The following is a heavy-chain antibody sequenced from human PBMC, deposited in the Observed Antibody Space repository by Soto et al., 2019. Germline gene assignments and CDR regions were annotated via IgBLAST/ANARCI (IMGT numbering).Heavy chain of an antibody. Sequence: GGSLRLSCAASGFTFSSYSMNWVRQAPGKGLEWVSSISSSSSYIYYADSVKGRFTISRDNAKNSLYLQMNSLRAEDTAVYYCARDYDYVWGSSPNWFDPWGQGTLVTVSS. V-gene: IGHV3-21*01. CDR1: GFTFSSYS. CDR3: ARDYDYVWGSSPNWFDP. D-gene: IGHD3-16*01. CDR2: ISSSSSYI. J-gene: IGHJ5*02.